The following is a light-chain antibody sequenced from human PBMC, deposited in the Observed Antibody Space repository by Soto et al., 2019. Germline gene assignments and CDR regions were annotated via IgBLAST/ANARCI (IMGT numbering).Light chain of an antibody. CDR3: QQYDSWPPIT. J-gene: IGKJ5*01. CDR2: GAS. Sequence: DIVMTQSPATLSVSPGERATLSCRASKSVSSNLAWYQQKPGQAPSLLIYGASTRATGVPARFSGSGSGTEFTLTISSLQSEDFAVYYCQQYDSWPPITFGQGTRLDIK. CDR1: KSVSSN. V-gene: IGKV3-15*01.